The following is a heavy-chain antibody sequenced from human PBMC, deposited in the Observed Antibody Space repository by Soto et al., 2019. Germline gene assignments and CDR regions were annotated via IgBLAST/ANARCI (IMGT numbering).Heavy chain of an antibody. CDR1: GGSVSSGSYY. D-gene: IGHD4-17*01. J-gene: IGHJ5*02. Sequence: SETLSLTCTVSGGSVSSGSYYWSWIRQPPGKGLEWIGYIYYSGSTYYNPSLKSRVTISVDTSKNQFSLKLSSVTAADTAVYYCARGITTVTKNWFDPWGQGTLVTVSS. CDR3: ARGITTVTKNWFDP. CDR2: IYYSGST. V-gene: IGHV4-61*01.